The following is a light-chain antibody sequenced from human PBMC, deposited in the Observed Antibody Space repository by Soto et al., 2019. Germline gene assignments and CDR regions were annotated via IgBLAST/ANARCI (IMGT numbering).Light chain of an antibody. Sequence: QSVLTQPPSASGSPGQSVTISCTGTSRDVGGYNYVSWYQHHPGKAPKLIIYEVYKRPSGVPDRFSGSKSGNTAALTVSGLQAEDEADYYCSSYVGTNSYVFGTGSKVTV. CDR2: EVY. J-gene: IGLJ1*01. V-gene: IGLV2-8*01. CDR1: SRDVGGYNY. CDR3: SSYVGTNSYV.